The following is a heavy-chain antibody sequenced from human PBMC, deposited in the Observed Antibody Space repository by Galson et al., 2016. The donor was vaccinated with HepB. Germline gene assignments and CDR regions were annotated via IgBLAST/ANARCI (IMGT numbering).Heavy chain of an antibody. J-gene: IGHJ5*02. D-gene: IGHD3-10*02. Sequence: VKVSCKASGYNFNGYYIYWLRQAPGQGPEWMGWINPDSGGTKSAEKFQGRVTMTRDTSISTAYMELRRLRSDDTAIYYCARDLLLFGELDLARNESRFDPGGQGTLLTVSS. CDR1: GYNFNGYY. V-gene: IGHV1-2*02. CDR2: INPDSGGT. CDR3: ARDLLLFGELDLARNESRFDP.